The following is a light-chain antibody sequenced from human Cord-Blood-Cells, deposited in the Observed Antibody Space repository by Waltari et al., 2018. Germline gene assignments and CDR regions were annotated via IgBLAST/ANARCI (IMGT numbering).Light chain of an antibody. Sequence: QSALTQPRSVSGSPGQSVTISCTGTSSDVGGSNYSSWYQQHPGKAPKRMIFGVSKRPSGVPDRFSGSKSGNTASLTISGLQAEDEADYYCCSYAGSYSYVFGTGTKVTVL. CDR2: GVS. V-gene: IGLV2-11*01. CDR1: SSDVGGSNY. J-gene: IGLJ1*01. CDR3: CSYAGSYSYV.